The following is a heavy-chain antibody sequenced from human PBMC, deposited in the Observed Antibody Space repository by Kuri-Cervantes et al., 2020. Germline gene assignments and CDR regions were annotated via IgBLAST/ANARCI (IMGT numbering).Heavy chain of an antibody. D-gene: IGHD2-8*02. CDR3: AKAGYCTGGVCYRTKSGEGAFDI. V-gene: IGHV3-9*01. Sequence: SLKISCAASGFTFSSYAMHWVRQAPGKGLEWVSGISWNSGSIGYADSVKGRFTISRDNAKNSLYLQMNSLRAEDTALYYCAKAGYCTGGVCYRTKSGEGAFDIWGQGTMVTVSS. CDR1: GFTFSSYA. J-gene: IGHJ3*02. CDR2: ISWNSGSI.